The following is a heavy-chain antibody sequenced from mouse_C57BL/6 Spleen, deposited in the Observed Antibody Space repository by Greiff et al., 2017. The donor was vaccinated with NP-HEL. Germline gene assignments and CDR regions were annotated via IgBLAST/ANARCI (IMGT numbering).Heavy chain of an antibody. CDR3: ARGGDYQGVVWYFDV. J-gene: IGHJ1*03. V-gene: IGHV1-19*01. CDR2: INPYNGGT. D-gene: IGHD5-5*01. Sequence: VQLQQSGPVLVKPGASVKMSCKASGYTFTDYYMNWVKQSHGKSLEWIGVINPYNGGTSYNQKFKGKATLSVDKSSSTAYMEHNSLTTEESAVYYGARGGDYQGVVWYFDVWGTGTTVTVSS. CDR1: GYTFTDYY.